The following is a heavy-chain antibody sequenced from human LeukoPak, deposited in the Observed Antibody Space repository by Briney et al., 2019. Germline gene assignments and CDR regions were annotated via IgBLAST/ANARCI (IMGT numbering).Heavy chain of an antibody. Sequence: SETLSLTCTVSGGSISSSYWSWIRQPPGKGLEWIGYIYYSGSTNYNPSLKSRVTISVDTSKNQFSLKLSSVTAADTAVYYCARGLVPAAELYYYYYYMDVWGKGTTVTISS. V-gene: IGHV4-59*12. CDR3: ARGLVPAAELYYYYYYMDV. CDR1: GGSISSSY. J-gene: IGHJ6*03. D-gene: IGHD2-2*01. CDR2: IYYSGST.